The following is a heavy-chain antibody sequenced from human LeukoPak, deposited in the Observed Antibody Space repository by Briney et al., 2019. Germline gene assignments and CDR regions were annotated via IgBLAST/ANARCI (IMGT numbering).Heavy chain of an antibody. J-gene: IGHJ4*02. CDR2: ICGTRGST. CDR3: AKAPAPFITMIVVSRY. V-gene: IGHV3-23*01. D-gene: IGHD3-22*01. Sequence: PGGSLRLACAAAGFTVSSYAMSWVRQAPGKGREWVSAICGTRGSTYYADSLKGRFTISRHNSTHTLYLQMNSLRAEDTAVYYCAKAPAPFITMIVVSRYWGQGTLVTVSS. CDR1: GFTVSSYA.